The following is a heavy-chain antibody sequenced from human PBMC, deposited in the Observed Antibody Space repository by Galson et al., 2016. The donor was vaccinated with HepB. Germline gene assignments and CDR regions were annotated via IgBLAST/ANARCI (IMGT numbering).Heavy chain of an antibody. D-gene: IGHD1-26*01. J-gene: IGHJ2*01. CDR2: ISGSGGTT. CDR3: AKSLIVGPTMNWYFDL. V-gene: IGHV3-23*01. Sequence: SLRLSCAASGFTFSSYAMTWVRQAPGKGLEWVSAISGSGGTTYYADSEKGRFTISRDHSKNTLYLQMNSLRAEDTAVYYCAKSLIVGPTMNWYFDLWGRGTLVTVSS. CDR1: GFTFSSYA.